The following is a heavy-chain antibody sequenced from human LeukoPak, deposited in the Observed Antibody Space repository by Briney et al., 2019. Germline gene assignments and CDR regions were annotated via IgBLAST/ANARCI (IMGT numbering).Heavy chain of an antibody. CDR3: AKDLLGQWPTVFDY. CDR2: IKQDGSEK. D-gene: IGHD6-19*01. CDR1: GFTFTSYW. J-gene: IGHJ4*02. Sequence: GGSLRLSCAASGFTFTSYWMTWVRQAPGKGLEWVANIKQDGSEKYYVDSVKGRFTISRDNAYNSLYLQMNSLRAEDTAVYYCAKDLLGQWPTVFDYWGQGTLVTVSS. V-gene: IGHV3-7*01.